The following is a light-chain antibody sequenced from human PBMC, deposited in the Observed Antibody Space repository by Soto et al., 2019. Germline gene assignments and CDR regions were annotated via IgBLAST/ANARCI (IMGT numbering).Light chain of an antibody. CDR1: SSDIGRHND. V-gene: IGLV2-14*01. CDR2: DVS. Sequence: QSALTQPASVSGSPGQSITFSCTGTSSDIGRHNDVSWYQQYPGKAPKLMIYDVSNRPSGVSNRFSGSKSGNTASLTISGLHAEDEADYFCSSYRSGSTIFGGGTKLTVL. CDR3: SSYRSGSTI. J-gene: IGLJ2*01.